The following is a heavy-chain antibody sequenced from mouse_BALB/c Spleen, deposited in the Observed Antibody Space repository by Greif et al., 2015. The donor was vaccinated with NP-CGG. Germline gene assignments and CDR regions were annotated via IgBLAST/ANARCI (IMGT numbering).Heavy chain of an antibody. CDR2: INPDSSTI. CDR1: GFDFSRYW. V-gene: IGHV4-1*02. D-gene: IGHD2-14*01. J-gene: IGHJ4*01. CDR3: ARQRYDQMDY. Sequence: EVQLVESGGGLVQPGGSLKLSCAASGFDFSRYWMSWVRQAPGKGLEWIGEINPDSSTINYTPSLKDKFIISRDNAKNTLYLQMSKVRSEDTALYYCARQRYDQMDYWGQGTSVTVSS.